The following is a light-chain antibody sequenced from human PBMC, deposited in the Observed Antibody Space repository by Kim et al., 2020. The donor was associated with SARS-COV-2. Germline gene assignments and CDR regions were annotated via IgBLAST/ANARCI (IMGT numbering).Light chain of an antibody. CDR1: KLGDKY. CDR2: QDS. J-gene: IGLJ2*01. CDR3: QGGNSSTVV. Sequence: SPEQEAHTTCAEVKLGDKYACWYQKKPGQSPVLVIYQDSERPAGIPERFSASNSENTATLTISGTQAMDEADYYCQGGNSSTVVFGGGTQLTVL. V-gene: IGLV3-1*01.